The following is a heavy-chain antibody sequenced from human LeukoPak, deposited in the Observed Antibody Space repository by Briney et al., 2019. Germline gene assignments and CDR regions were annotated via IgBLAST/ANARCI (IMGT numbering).Heavy chain of an antibody. Sequence: GGSPRLSCAASGFTFSSYWMHWVRQAPGKGLVWVSRINGDGSSTNYADSVKGRFTISRDNAQNTLYLQMNSLRAEDTAVYYCARVDIRGYRSFYHYYGMDVWGQGTTVTVSS. CDR1: GFTFSSYW. CDR3: ARVDIRGYRSFYHYYGMDV. D-gene: IGHD3-22*01. J-gene: IGHJ6*02. V-gene: IGHV3-74*01. CDR2: INGDGSST.